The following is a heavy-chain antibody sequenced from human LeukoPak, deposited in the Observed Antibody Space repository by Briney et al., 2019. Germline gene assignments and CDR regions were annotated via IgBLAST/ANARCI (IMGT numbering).Heavy chain of an antibody. CDR2: ISSSGSTI. Sequence: PGGSLRLSCAASGFTFSDYYMSWIRQAPGKGLEWVSYISSSGSTIYYADSVKGRFTISRDNAKNSLYLQMNSLRAEDTAVYYCARVATASHYYYMDVWGKGTTVTVSS. CDR3: ARVATASHYYYMDV. J-gene: IGHJ6*03. V-gene: IGHV3-11*04. CDR1: GFTFSDYY. D-gene: IGHD5-12*01.